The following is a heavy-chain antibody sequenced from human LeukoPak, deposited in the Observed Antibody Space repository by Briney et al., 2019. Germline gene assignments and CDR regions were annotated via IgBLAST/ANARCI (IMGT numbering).Heavy chain of an antibody. J-gene: IGHJ5*02. Sequence: SVKVSCKASGGTFSSYAISWVRQAPGQGLEWMGGIIPIFGTANYAQKFQGRVTITADESASTAYMELSSLRSEDTAVYYCARESHCSSTSCYSGAYNWFDPWGQGTLVTVSS. CDR1: GGTFSSYA. CDR2: IIPIFGTA. CDR3: ARESHCSSTSCYSGAYNWFDP. D-gene: IGHD2-2*01. V-gene: IGHV1-69*13.